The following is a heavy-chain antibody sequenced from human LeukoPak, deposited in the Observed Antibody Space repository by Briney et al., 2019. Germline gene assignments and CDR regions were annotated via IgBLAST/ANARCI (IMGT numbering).Heavy chain of an antibody. Sequence: SVKVSCKASGFTFTSSAVQWVRQARGQRLEWIGWIVVGSGNTNYAQKFQERVTITRDMSTSTAYMELSSLRSEDTAVYYCAASPGEVAGDFDYWGQGALVTVSS. D-gene: IGHD6-19*01. CDR2: IVVGSGNT. V-gene: IGHV1-58*01. CDR1: GFTFTSSA. CDR3: AASPGEVAGDFDY. J-gene: IGHJ4*02.